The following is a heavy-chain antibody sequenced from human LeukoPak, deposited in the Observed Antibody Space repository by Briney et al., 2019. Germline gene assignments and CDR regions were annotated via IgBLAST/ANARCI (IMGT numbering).Heavy chain of an antibody. CDR3: AGGLVKYSYGRDSSNYYYYYMDV. CDR1: GYTFTSYG. CDR2: ISAYNGNT. Sequence: ASVKVSCKASGYTFTSYGISWVRQAPGQGLGWMGWISAYNGNTNYAQKLQGRVTITADKSTSTAYMELSSLRSEDTAVYYCAGGLVKYSYGRDSSNYYYYYMDVWGKGTTVTVSS. D-gene: IGHD5-18*01. J-gene: IGHJ6*03. V-gene: IGHV1-18*01.